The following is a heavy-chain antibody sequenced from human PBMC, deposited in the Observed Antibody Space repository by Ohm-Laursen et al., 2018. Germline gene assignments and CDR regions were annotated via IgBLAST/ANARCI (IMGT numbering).Heavy chain of an antibody. D-gene: IGHD1-1*01. CDR1: GGSISPYY. J-gene: IGHJ3*02. CDR3: ATILPGTWYAFDM. V-gene: IGHV4-59*08. CDR2: IYYSGST. Sequence: PGTLSLTCTVSGGSISPYYWSWFRLPPGKGLEWIGYIYYSGSTNYNPSLKSRVTFSLDTSGNQFSLQLTSATAADTAVYYCATILPGTWYAFDMWGQGTMVTVSS.